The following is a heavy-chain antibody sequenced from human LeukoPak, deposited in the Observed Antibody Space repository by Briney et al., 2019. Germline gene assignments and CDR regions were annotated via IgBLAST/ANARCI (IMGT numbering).Heavy chain of an antibody. J-gene: IGHJ4*02. Sequence: WIGYLYYSWSTYYNPSLKSRVTISVDTSKNQFSLKLSSVTAADTAVYYCARAVGTAMVHYWGQGTLVTVSS. CDR2: LYYSWST. V-gene: IGHV4-31*02. CDR3: ARAVGTAMVHY. D-gene: IGHD5-18*01.